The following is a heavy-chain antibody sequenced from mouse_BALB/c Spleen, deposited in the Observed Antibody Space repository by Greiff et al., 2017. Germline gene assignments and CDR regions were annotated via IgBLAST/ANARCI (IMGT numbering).Heavy chain of an antibody. CDR3: ARYYGGSYWYFDV. CDR1: GDSITSGY. Sequence: EVKLQESGPSLVKPSQTLSLTCSVTGDSITSGYWNWIRKFPGNKLEYMGYISYSGSTYYNPSLKSRISITRDTSKNQYYLQLNSVTTEDTATYYCARYYGGSYWYFDVWGAGTTVTVSS. V-gene: IGHV3-8*02. J-gene: IGHJ1*01. CDR2: ISYSGST. D-gene: IGHD1-1*01.